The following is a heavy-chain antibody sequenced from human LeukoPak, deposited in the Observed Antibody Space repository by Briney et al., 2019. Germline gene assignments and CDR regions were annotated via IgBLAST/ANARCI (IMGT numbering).Heavy chain of an antibody. CDR2: IIPIFGTA. Sequence: SVKVSCKASGGTFSSYAISWVRQAPGQGLEWMGRIIPIFGTANYAQKFRGRVTITTDESTSTAYMELSGLRSEDTAVYYCARELGWLREDDYPNYFDYWGQGTLVTVSS. CDR3: ARELGWLREDDYPNYFDY. D-gene: IGHD5-12*01. CDR1: GGTFSSYA. V-gene: IGHV1-69*05. J-gene: IGHJ4*02.